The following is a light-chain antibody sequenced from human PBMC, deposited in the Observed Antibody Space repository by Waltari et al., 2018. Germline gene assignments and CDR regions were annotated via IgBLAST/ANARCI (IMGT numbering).Light chain of an antibody. CDR3: GAWDSSLSAV. V-gene: IGLV1-51*01. CDR2: ENT. CDR1: SATLGNNY. Sequence: QSVLTPPPSVSAAPGQKVIIACSGTSATLGNNYVSWYQQLPGTPPKLLIYENTNRPSGVPDRFSGSKSGTSATLGITGLQTGDEAIYYCGAWDSSLSAVFGGGTKLTVV. J-gene: IGLJ2*01.